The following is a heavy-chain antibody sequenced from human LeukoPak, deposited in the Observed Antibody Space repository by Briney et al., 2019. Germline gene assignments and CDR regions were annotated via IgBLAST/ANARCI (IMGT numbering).Heavy chain of an antibody. Sequence: PGGSLRLSCAASGFTFSNYAMTWVRQAPGKGLEWVSGISFSGSSTYYADSVKGRFTISRDNSKNTVYLQMKSLRADDTAVYYCAGNWNCDYWGQGTLVPVSS. V-gene: IGHV3-23*01. CDR2: ISFSGSST. CDR3: AGNWNCDY. D-gene: IGHD1-1*01. J-gene: IGHJ4*02. CDR1: GFTFSNYA.